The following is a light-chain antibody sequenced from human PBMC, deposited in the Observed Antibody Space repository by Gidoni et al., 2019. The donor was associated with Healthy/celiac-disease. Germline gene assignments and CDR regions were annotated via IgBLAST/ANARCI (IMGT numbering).Light chain of an antibody. CDR2: AAS. Sequence: DIQMTQSPSSLSASVGDRVTITCRASQSISSYVNWYQQKPGKAPKLLIYAASSLQSGVPSRFSGSGSGTDFTLTSCSLQPEDFATYYCQQSYSTLRTFGQGTKVEIK. CDR1: QSISSY. J-gene: IGKJ1*01. CDR3: QQSYSTLRT. V-gene: IGKV1-39*01.